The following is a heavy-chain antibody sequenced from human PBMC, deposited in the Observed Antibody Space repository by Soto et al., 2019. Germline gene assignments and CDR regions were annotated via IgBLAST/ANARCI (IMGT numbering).Heavy chain of an antibody. CDR1: GFTFSSYS. D-gene: IGHD1-26*01. Sequence: EVQLVESGGGLVQPGGSLRLSCAASGFTFSSYSMNWVRQAPGKGLEGVSYISSSSSTIYYANYVKGRFTISRDNAKNSLYLQMNSLRDEDTAVYYCAREGGNLNWFDPWGQGTLVTVSS. J-gene: IGHJ5*02. V-gene: IGHV3-48*02. CDR3: AREGGNLNWFDP. CDR2: ISSSSSTI.